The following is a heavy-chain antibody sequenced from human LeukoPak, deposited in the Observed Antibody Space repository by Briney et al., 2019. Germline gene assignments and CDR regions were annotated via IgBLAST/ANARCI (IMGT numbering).Heavy chain of an antibody. CDR3: ASETGYSSSNDAFDI. V-gene: IGHV4-39*01. D-gene: IGHD6-13*01. J-gene: IGHJ3*02. CDR2: IYYSGST. Sequence: PSETLSLTCTVSGGPISSSSYYWGWIRQPPGKGLEWIGSIYYSGSTYYNPSLKSRVTISVDTSKNQFSLKLSSVTAADTAVYYCASETGYSSSNDAFDIWGQGTMVTVSS. CDR1: GGPISSSSYY.